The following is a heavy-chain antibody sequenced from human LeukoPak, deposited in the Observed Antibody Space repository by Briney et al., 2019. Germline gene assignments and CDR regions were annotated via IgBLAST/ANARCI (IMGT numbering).Heavy chain of an antibody. CDR1: EFSVGSNY. D-gene: IGHD1-26*01. V-gene: IGHV3-66*01. CDR2: IYSGGST. J-gene: IGHJ4*02. CDR3: AKGFVLRYSGYYFDY. Sequence: GGSLRLSCAASEFSVGSNYMTWVRQAPGKGLEWVSLIYSGGSTYYADSVKGRFTISRDNSKNTLYLQMNSLRAEDTAVYYCAKGFVLRYSGYYFDYWGQGTLVTVSS.